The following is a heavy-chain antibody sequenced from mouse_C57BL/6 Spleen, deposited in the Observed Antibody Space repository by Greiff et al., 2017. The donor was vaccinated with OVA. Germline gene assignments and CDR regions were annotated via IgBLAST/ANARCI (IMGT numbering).Heavy chain of an antibody. CDR3: ERRSYYEYDGSLDY. Sequence: EVHLVESGGDLVKPGGSLKLSCAASGFTFSSYGMSWVRQTPDKRLEWVATISSGGSYTYYPDSVKGRFTISRDNAKNTLYLQMSSLKSEDTAMYYCERRSYYEYDGSLDYWGQGTTLTVAS. D-gene: IGHD2-4*01. CDR2: ISSGGSYT. CDR1: GFTFSSYG. J-gene: IGHJ2*01. V-gene: IGHV5-6*01.